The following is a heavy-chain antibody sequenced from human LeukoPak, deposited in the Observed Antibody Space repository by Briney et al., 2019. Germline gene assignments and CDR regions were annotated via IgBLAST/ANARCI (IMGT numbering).Heavy chain of an antibody. CDR3: ARDGSGSHYYYYYYYMDV. J-gene: IGHJ6*03. CDR2: IYYSGST. D-gene: IGHD1-26*01. CDR1: GGSISSYY. V-gene: IGHV4-59*01. Sequence: PSETLSLTCTVSGGSISSYYWSWIRQPPGKGLEWIGYIYYSGSTNYNPSLKSRVTVSVDTSKNQFSLKLSSVTAADTAVYYCARDGSGSHYYYYYYYMDVWGTGATVTVSS.